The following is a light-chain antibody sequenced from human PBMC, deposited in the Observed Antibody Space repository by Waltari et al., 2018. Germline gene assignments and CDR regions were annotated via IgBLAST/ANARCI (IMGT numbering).Light chain of an antibody. CDR1: QSISTW. CDR2: KTF. V-gene: IGKV1-5*03. Sequence: EIQMTQSTATLSAAIGDRVTITCRSSQSISTWLAWYQQKPGKAPKLLIYKTFILENGVPSRFSGRGSGTDFTLTVRGLEPDDFATYYCQQYNRNSWTFGQGTKVEFK. J-gene: IGKJ1*01. CDR3: QQYNRNSWT.